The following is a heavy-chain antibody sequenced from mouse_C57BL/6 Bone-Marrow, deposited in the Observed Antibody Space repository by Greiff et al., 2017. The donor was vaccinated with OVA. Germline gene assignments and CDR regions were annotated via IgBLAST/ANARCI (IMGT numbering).Heavy chain of an antibody. CDR2: INPSSGYT. J-gene: IGHJ1*03. Sequence: QVQLQQSGAELAKPGASVKLSCKASGYTFTSYWMHWVKQRPGQGLEWIGYINPSSGYTKYNQKFKDKATLTADKSSSTAYMQLSSLTYEDSAVYYCIYGSSYWYFDVWGTGTTVTVSS. CDR3: IYGSSYWYFDV. D-gene: IGHD1-1*01. V-gene: IGHV1-7*01. CDR1: GYTFTSYW.